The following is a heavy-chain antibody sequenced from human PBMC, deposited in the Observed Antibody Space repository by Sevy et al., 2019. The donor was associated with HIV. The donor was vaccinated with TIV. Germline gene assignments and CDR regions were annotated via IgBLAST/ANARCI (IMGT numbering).Heavy chain of an antibody. J-gene: IGHJ4*02. CDR1: GFTFSSYG. CDR2: IWYDGSNK. V-gene: IGHV3-33*06. D-gene: IGHD3-22*01. CDR3: AKPYDSSGYYYDY. Sequence: GGSLRLSCAASGFTFSSYGMHWVRQAPGKGLEWVAVIWYDGSNKYYADSVKGRFTISRDNSKNTLYLQMNSLRAEDTAVYYCAKPYDSSGYYYDYWGQGTLVTVSS.